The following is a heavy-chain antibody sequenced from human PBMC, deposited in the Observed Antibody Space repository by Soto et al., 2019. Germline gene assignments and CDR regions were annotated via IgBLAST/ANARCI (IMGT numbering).Heavy chain of an antibody. CDR1: GFTFSSYC. CDR2: ISYDGSNK. Sequence: QVELVESGGGVVQPGRYLRLSCAASGFTFSSYCLHWVRQAPGKGLEWVAVISYDGSNKYYADSVKGRFTISKDNSENTLYLQMKRLRAEDTAVYYFAKAGYCSSTSCYTGGEYFDYGGQGTLVTGSS. J-gene: IGHJ4*02. D-gene: IGHD2-2*02. V-gene: IGHV3-30*18. CDR3: AKAGYCSSTSCYTGGEYFDY.